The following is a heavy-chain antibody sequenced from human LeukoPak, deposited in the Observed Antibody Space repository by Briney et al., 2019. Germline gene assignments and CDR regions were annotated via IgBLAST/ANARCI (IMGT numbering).Heavy chain of an antibody. J-gene: IGHJ4*02. CDR3: AKDFRYYDFWSGYLTN. Sequence: GGSLRLSCAASGFTFSSYEMNWVRQAPGKGLEWVSYISSSGSTIYYADSVKGRFTISRDNSKNTLYLQMNSLRAEDTAVYYCAKDFRYYDFWSGYLTNWGQGTLVTVSS. CDR1: GFTFSSYE. V-gene: IGHV3-48*03. D-gene: IGHD3-3*01. CDR2: ISSSGSTI.